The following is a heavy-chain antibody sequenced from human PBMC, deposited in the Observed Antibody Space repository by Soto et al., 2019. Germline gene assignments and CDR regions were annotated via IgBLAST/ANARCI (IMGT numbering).Heavy chain of an antibody. J-gene: IGHJ4*02. CDR3: ARDPYSSGPAPVDY. D-gene: IGHD6-25*01. V-gene: IGHV1-18*01. Sequence: GASVKVSCKASGYTFTSYGISWVRQAPGQGLEWMGWISAYNGNTNYAQKLQGRVTMTTDTSTSTAYMELRSLRSDDTAVYYCARDPYSSGPAPVDYWGQGTLVTVSS. CDR2: ISAYNGNT. CDR1: GYTFTSYG.